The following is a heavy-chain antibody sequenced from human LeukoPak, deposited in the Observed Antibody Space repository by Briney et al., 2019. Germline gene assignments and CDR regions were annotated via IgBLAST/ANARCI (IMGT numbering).Heavy chain of an antibody. Sequence: PGGSLRLSCAASGFTLSSYAMSWIRQAPGKGLEWVSAISGSGGSTYYADSVKGRFTISRDNSKNTLYLQMNSLRAEDTAVYYCAKDAAITRLGYFDYWGQGTLVTVSS. CDR1: GFTLSSYA. J-gene: IGHJ4*02. CDR2: ISGSGGST. V-gene: IGHV3-23*01. CDR3: AKDAAITRLGYFDY. D-gene: IGHD6-25*01.